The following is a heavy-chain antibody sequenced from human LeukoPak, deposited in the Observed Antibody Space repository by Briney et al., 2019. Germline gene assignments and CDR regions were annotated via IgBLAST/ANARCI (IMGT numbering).Heavy chain of an antibody. J-gene: IGHJ6*03. D-gene: IGHD3-3*01. CDR2: IIPIFGTA. CDR3: ACLEAYYYYYMDV. CDR1: GGTFSSYA. Sequence: APVKVSCKASGGTFSSYAISWVRQAPGQGLEWMGGIIPIFGTANYAQKFQGRVTITADESTSTAYMELSSLRSEDTAVYYCACLEAYYYYYMDVWGKGTTVTVSS. V-gene: IGHV1-69*13.